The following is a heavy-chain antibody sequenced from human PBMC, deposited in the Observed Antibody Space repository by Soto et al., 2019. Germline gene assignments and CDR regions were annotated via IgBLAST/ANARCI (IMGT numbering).Heavy chain of an antibody. CDR2: IIPILGTA. V-gene: IGHV1-69*08. D-gene: IGHD3-22*01. J-gene: IGHJ4*02. Sequence: GASVKVCCEASGGSFSSYTISWVRQAPGQGLEWMGRIIPILGTANYAQKFQGRVTITADKSTSTAYMELSSLRSEDTAVYYCASVHTYYYDSSGYYPAPPVPIFDYWGQGTLVTVSS. CDR3: ASVHTYYYDSSGYYPAPPVPIFDY. CDR1: GGSFSSYT.